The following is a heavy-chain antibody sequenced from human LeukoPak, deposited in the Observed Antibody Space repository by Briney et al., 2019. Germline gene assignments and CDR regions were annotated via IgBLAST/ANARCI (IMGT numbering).Heavy chain of an antibody. CDR1: GGSFSGYY. CDR2: INHSGST. Sequence: SETLSLTCAVYGGSFSGYYWSWIRQPPGKGLEWIGEINHSGSTNYNPSLKSRVTISVDTSKNQFSLKLSSVTAADTAVYYCARARRYSLDYWGQGTLVTVSS. D-gene: IGHD1-26*01. J-gene: IGHJ4*02. CDR3: ARARRYSLDY. V-gene: IGHV4-34*01.